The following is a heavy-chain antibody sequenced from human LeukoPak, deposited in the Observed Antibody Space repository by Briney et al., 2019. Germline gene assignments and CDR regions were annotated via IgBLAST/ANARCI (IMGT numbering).Heavy chain of an antibody. Sequence: GPSVKVSCKASGYTFTSYDINCVPEATGQGLEWGEWKNPNSGNTGYAQKFRGRVTMTRNTSISAAYMELSSLRSEDTAVYYCAGITMVRGVIDPDYYYGMDVWGQGTTVTVSS. CDR1: GYTFTSYD. V-gene: IGHV1-8*01. CDR3: AGITMVRGVIDPDYYYGMDV. J-gene: IGHJ6*02. CDR2: KNPNSGNT. D-gene: IGHD3-10*01.